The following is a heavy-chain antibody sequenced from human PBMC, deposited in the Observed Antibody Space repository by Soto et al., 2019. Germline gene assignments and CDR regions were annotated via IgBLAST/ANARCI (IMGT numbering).Heavy chain of an antibody. D-gene: IGHD3-16*02. CDR2: ISSSSSTI. CDR3: ARDYQYDYIWGSYRPEYYFDY. CDR1: GFTFSSYS. Sequence: GGSLRLSCAASGFTFSSYSMNWVRQAPGKGLEWVSYISSSSSTIYYAGSVKGRFTISRDNAKNSLYLQMNSLRAEDTAVYYCARDYQYDYIWGSYRPEYYFDYWGQGTLVTVSS. J-gene: IGHJ4*02. V-gene: IGHV3-48*01.